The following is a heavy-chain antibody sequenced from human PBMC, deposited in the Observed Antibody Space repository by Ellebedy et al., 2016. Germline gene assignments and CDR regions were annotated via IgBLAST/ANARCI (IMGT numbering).Heavy chain of an antibody. D-gene: IGHD2-2*01. CDR3: ARDGDIVVVPVLDV. Sequence: ASVKVSCXASGYTFTGYYMHWVRQAPGQGLEWMAWINPNTGGTNYAQKFQGRVTMTRDTSINTAYMELSRLRSDDTAVYYCARDGDIVVVPVLDVWGKGTTVTVSS. CDR1: GYTFTGYY. V-gene: IGHV1-2*02. CDR2: INPNTGGT. J-gene: IGHJ6*04.